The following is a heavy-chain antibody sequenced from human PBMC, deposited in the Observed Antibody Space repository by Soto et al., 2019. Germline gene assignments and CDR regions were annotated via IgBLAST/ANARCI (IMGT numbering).Heavy chain of an antibody. CDR1: GGTFSSYA. J-gene: IGHJ4*02. D-gene: IGHD5-18*01. CDR2: IIPIFGTA. Sequence: QVQLVQSGAEVKKPGSSVKVSCKASGGTFSSYAISWVRQAPGQGLEWMGGIIPIFGTANYAQKFQGRVTITADESTSAAYMELSSLRAEDTAGYYCARVRRSPIQLWSYFDYWGQGTLVTVSS. CDR3: ARVRRSPIQLWSYFDY. V-gene: IGHV1-69*12.